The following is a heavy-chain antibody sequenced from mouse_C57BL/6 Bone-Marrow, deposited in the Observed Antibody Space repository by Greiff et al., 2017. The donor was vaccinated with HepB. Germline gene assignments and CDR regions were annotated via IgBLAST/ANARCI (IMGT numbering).Heavy chain of an antibody. CDR1: GFNIKDDY. J-gene: IGHJ1*03. D-gene: IGHD1-1*01. V-gene: IGHV14-4*01. CDR3: TLYGSSSGFDV. Sequence: EVQLVESGAELVRPGASVKLSCTASGFNIKDDYMHWVKQRPEQGLEWIGWIDPENGDTEYASKFQGKATITADTSSNTAYLQLSSLTSEDTAVYYCTLYGSSSGFDVWGTGTTVTVSS. CDR2: IDPENGDT.